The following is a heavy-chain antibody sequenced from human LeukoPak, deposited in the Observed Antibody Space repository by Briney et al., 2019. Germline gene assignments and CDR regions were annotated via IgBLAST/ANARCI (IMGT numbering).Heavy chain of an antibody. CDR2: INHSGST. CDR3: ARVCYDFWSGYSHYYYYYMDV. J-gene: IGHJ6*03. Sequence: PSETLSLTCAVYAESFSGYYWSWIRQPPGKGLEWIGEINHSGSTNYNPSLQSRVSMSVDTSKNQFSLKLSSVTAADTAVYYCARVCYDFWSGYSHYYYYYMDVWGKGTTVTVSS. D-gene: IGHD3-3*01. CDR1: AESFSGYY. V-gene: IGHV4-34*01.